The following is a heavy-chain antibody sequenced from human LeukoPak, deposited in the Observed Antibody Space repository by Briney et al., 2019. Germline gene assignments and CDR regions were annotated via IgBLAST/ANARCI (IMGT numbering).Heavy chain of an antibody. J-gene: IGHJ3*02. V-gene: IGHV3-53*01. CDR1: VVTATTNN. CDR3: ARDHINVNAFDI. D-gene: IGHD3-16*02. Sequence: GSLRLSCAGAVVTATTNNVSWVRQPPWKGLEWVSVIYSSGSTSYADSVKGRFTISRDSSKNTVYLQMNSLRAEDTAVYYCARDHINVNAFDIWGQGTMVTVSS. CDR2: IYSSGST.